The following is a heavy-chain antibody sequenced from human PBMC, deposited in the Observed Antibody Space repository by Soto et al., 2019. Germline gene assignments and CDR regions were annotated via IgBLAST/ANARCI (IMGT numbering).Heavy chain of an antibody. D-gene: IGHD4-17*01. CDR1: GFTFSSYA. Sequence: GGSLRLSCAASGFTFSSYAMSWVRQAPGQGQEWVSAISGSGSNPYYADSVKGRFTISRDNSKNTLYLQLNSLRAEDTALYHCAKTASVTILGGFDHWGQVTLVTVSS. CDR2: ISGSGSNP. V-gene: IGHV3-23*01. J-gene: IGHJ4*02. CDR3: AKTASVTILGGFDH.